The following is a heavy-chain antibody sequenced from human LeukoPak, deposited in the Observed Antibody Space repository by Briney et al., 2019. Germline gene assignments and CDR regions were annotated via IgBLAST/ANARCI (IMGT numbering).Heavy chain of an antibody. CDR1: GGSISSHY. J-gene: IGHJ4*02. D-gene: IGHD3-22*01. CDR3: ARRSTYYYDSSGPRPFDY. CDR2: IYYSGST. Sequence: SETLSLTCTVSGGSISSHYWSWIRQPPGKGLEWIGYIYYSGSTNYNPSLKSRVTISVDTSKNQFSLKLSSVTAADTAVYYCARRSTYYYDSSGPRPFDYWGQGTLVTVSS. V-gene: IGHV4-59*11.